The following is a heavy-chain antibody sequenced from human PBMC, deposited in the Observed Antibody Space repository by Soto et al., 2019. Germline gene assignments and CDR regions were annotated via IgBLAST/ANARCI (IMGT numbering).Heavy chain of an antibody. CDR1: RYTLTELS. CDR2: FDPEDGET. Sequence: ASVKVSCKVSRYTLTELSMHWVRQAPGKGLEWMGGFDPEDGETIYAQKFQGRVTMTEDTSTDTAYMELSSLRSEDTAVYYCATDYDILTGQYGMDVWGQGTTVTVSS. D-gene: IGHD3-9*01. V-gene: IGHV1-24*01. J-gene: IGHJ6*02. CDR3: ATDYDILTGQYGMDV.